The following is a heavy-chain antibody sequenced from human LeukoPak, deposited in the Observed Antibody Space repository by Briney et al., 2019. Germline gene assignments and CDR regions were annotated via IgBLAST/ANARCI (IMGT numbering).Heavy chain of an antibody. V-gene: IGHV3-53*01. D-gene: IGHD1-26*01. CDR3: ARGSGTYSDRWEYYFDS. Sequence: PGGSLRLSCAASGFTVSNNYMSWVRQAPGKGLEWVSIIYSGGSTYYADSVKGRFTISRDNSKNTLYLQMNSLRAEDTAVYYCARGSGTYSDRWEYYFDSWGQGTLVTVSS. CDR1: GFTVSNNY. J-gene: IGHJ4*02. CDR2: IYSGGST.